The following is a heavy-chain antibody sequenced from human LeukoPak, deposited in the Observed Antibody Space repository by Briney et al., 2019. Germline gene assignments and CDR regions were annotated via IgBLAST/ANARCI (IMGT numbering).Heavy chain of an antibody. J-gene: IGHJ4*02. V-gene: IGHV3-7*01. CDR2: IKQDGSEK. CDR1: GFTFSNYW. Sequence: GGSLRLSCAASGFTFSNYWMTWVRQAPGKGLEWVANIKQDGSEKYYVDSVKGRFTISRDNAKNSLYLQMNSPRAEDTAVYYCARGPYDYWGQGTLVTVSS. CDR3: ARGPYDY.